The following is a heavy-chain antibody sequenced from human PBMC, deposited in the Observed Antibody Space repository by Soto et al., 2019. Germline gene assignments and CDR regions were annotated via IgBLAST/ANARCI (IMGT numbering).Heavy chain of an antibody. CDR3: ARGLSSYTNVANRWFDP. Sequence: GASAKVSCKASGGTFSSYTISWVRQAPGQGLEWMGRIIPILGIANYAQKFQGRVTITADKSTSTAYMELSSLRSEDTAVYYCARGLSSYTNVANRWFDPWGQGTLVTVSS. D-gene: IGHD2-8*01. CDR2: IIPILGIA. J-gene: IGHJ5*02. CDR1: GGTFSSYT. V-gene: IGHV1-69*02.